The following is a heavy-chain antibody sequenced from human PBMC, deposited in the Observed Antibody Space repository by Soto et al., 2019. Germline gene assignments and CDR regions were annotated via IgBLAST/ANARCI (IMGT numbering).Heavy chain of an antibody. Sequence: EVQLLESGGGLVQPGGSLRLSCAASGFTFSSYAMSWVRQAPGKGLEWVSAISGSGGSTYYADSVKGRFTISRDNSKNTPYLQMNSLRAEDTAVYYCAKDPLQLERRRPTYGMDVWGQGTTVTVSS. D-gene: IGHD1-1*01. V-gene: IGHV3-23*01. CDR3: AKDPLQLERRRPTYGMDV. CDR2: ISGSGGST. J-gene: IGHJ6*02. CDR1: GFTFSSYA.